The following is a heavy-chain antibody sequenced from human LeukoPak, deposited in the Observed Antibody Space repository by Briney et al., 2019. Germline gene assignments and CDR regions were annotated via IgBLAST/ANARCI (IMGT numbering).Heavy chain of an antibody. V-gene: IGHV4-59*08. CDR3: ASARRGSGLD. D-gene: IGHD3-10*01. CDR2: IYYSGST. CDR1: GGSISSYY. J-gene: IGHJ4*02. Sequence: PSETLSLTCTASGGSISSYYWSWIRQPPGKGLEWIGYIYYSGSTNYNPSLKSRVTISVDTSKNQFSLKLSSVTAADPAVYYCASARRGSGLDWGQGTLVTVSS.